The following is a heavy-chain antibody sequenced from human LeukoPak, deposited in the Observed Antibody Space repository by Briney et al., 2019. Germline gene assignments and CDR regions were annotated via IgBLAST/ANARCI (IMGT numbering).Heavy chain of an antibody. Sequence: PSETLSLTCTISGGSISSYYWSWIRQPAGKGLEWIGRIYTSRSTNYNPSLKSRVTMSVDTSKNQFSLKLSSVTAADTAVYYCARDSYDSSGYYLQAYYYYGMDVWGQGTTVTVSS. V-gene: IGHV4-4*07. J-gene: IGHJ6*02. CDR3: ARDSYDSSGYYLQAYYYYGMDV. D-gene: IGHD3-22*01. CDR2: IYTSRST. CDR1: GGSISSYY.